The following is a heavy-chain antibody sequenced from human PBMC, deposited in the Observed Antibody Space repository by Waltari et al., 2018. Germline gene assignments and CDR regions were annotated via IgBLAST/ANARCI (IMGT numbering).Heavy chain of an antibody. V-gene: IGHV1-2*06. D-gene: IGHD4-17*01. Sequence: QVQLVQSGAEVKKPGASVKVSCKASGYTFTGYYMHWVRQAPGQGLEWMGRINPTSGGTNYAQKFQGRVTMTRDTSISTAYMELSRLRSDDTAVYYCASGDYGDYSTLGYWGQGTLVTVSS. CDR2: INPTSGGT. CDR1: GYTFTGYY. J-gene: IGHJ4*02. CDR3: ASGDYGDYSTLGY.